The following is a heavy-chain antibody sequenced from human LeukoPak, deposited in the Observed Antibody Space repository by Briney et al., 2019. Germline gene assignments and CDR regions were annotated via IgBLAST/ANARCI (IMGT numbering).Heavy chain of an antibody. CDR1: GLTFSSYN. CDR2: ISNSGSMI. D-gene: IGHD6-19*01. J-gene: IGHJ4*02. CDR3: ARGPISGWSADY. V-gene: IGHV3-48*02. Sequence: PGGSLRLSCAVSGLTFSSYNVNWVRQAPGKGLEWVSYISNSGSMIYYADSVKGRFTLSRDNAKNSLYLQMNSLRDEDTAVYYCARGPISGWSADYWGQGTLVTVSS.